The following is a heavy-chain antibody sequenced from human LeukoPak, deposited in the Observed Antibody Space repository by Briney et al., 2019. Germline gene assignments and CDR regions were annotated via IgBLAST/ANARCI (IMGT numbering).Heavy chain of an antibody. J-gene: IGHJ6*03. Sequence: SETLSLTCTVSGGSISSYYWSWIRQPAGKGLEWIGRIYASGSTIYNPSLKSRVTMSVDTSKNQFSLKLSSVTAADTAVYYCARGRYESTRLSAYYYYYMDVWGKGTTVTVSS. CDR3: ARGRYESTRLSAYYYYYMDV. CDR2: IYASGST. V-gene: IGHV4-4*07. D-gene: IGHD1-14*01. CDR1: GGSISSYY.